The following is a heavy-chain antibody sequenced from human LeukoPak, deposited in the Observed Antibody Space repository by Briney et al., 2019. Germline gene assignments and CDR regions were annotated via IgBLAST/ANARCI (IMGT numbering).Heavy chain of an antibody. D-gene: IGHD1-20*01. J-gene: IGHJ5*02. Sequence: SETPSLTCAVSGYSISSGYYWGWIRQPPGKGLEWIGSIYHSGSTYYNPSLKSRVTISVDTSKNQFSLKLSSVTAADTAVYYCARNRITRTSENWFDPWGQGTLVTVSS. CDR1: GYSISSGYY. CDR3: ARNRITRTSENWFDP. CDR2: IYHSGST. V-gene: IGHV4-38-2*01.